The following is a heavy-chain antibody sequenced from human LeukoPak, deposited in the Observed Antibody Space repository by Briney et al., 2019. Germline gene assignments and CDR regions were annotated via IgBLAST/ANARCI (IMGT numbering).Heavy chain of an antibody. V-gene: IGHV1-8*01. Sequence: ASVKVSCKASGYTFTSCDINWVRQATGQGLEWMGWMNPNSGNTGYGQSFQGRITMTRDISIGTAYMELSNLTSEDTAIYYCTRGSRGRCDNWGQGTLVTVSA. J-gene: IGHJ4*02. CDR3: TRGSRGRCDN. CDR1: GYTFTSCD. CDR2: MNPNSGNT.